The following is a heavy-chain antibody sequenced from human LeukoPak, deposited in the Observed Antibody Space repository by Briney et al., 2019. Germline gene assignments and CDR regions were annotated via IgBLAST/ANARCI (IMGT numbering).Heavy chain of an antibody. J-gene: IGHJ4*02. CDR3: AKTGGPYYYDSSGYYVFDY. D-gene: IGHD3-22*01. Sequence: HPGGSLRLSCAASRFTFSSYGMHWVRQAPGKGLEGVAVISYDGSNKYYADSVKGRFTISRDNSKNTLYLQMNSLRAEDTAVYYCAKTGGPYYYDSSGYYVFDYWGQGTLVTVSS. CDR1: RFTFSSYG. CDR2: ISYDGSNK. V-gene: IGHV3-30*18.